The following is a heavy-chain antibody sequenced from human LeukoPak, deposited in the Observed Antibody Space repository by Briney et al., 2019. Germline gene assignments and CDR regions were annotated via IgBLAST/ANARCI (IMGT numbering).Heavy chain of an antibody. D-gene: IGHD3-22*01. CDR1: GGSFSGYY. CDR3: ARGSFGVVVYYYYGMDV. J-gene: IGHJ6*02. V-gene: IGHV4-34*01. CDR2: INNSGST. Sequence: SETLSLTCAVYGGSFSGYYWSWIRQPPGKRLEWIGEINNSGSTNYNPSLKSRVTISVDTSKNQFSLKLSSVTAADTAVYCCARGSFGVVVYYYYGMDVWGQGTTVTVSS.